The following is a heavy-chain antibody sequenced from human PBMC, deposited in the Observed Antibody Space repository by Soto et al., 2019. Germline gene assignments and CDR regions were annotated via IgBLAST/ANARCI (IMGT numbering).Heavy chain of an antibody. V-gene: IGHV4-4*02. CDR1: GGSTSSSDW. CDR3: AGRPEIHPR. CDR2: IHRDGVT. Sequence: QVHLQESGPGLVKPSETLSLTCAISGGSTSSSDWWTWVRQPPGEGLEWIGEIHRDGVTNYNSSLKSRLTISLDQSRNQFSLSPTSVPAADAAVYFCAGRPEIHPRWGQGILVPVSS. D-gene: IGHD1-26*01. J-gene: IGHJ4*02.